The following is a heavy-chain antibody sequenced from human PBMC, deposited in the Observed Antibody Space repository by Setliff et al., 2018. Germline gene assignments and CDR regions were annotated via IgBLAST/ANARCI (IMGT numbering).Heavy chain of an antibody. D-gene: IGHD2-2*01. CDR3: VKDERHVRGVDEYFDY. Sequence: LRLSCAASGFIFSHYGIFWVRQAPGKGLEWVAIIANDGSNQWYTDSVKGRFAISRDNSKNTVYLQMNSLREEDTAVYHCVKDERHVRGVDEYFDYWGQGTLVTVSS. V-gene: IGHV3-30*18. CDR1: GFIFSHYG. J-gene: IGHJ4*02. CDR2: IANDGSNQ.